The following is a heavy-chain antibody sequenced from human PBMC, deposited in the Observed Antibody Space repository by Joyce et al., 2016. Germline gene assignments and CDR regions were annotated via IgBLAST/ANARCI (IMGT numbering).Heavy chain of an antibody. CDR3: AGTFNYPHHDGMDV. Sequence: QVHLVQSGAEVKKSGSSVKVSCKASGGSFNKYTVSWVRQAPGQGLAWMGRIIPMLKMTNYAQEFQGRVTSTADKSTTTAYMQLTGLRSDDTAVYFCAGTFNYPHHDGMDVRGQGTTVTVSS. V-gene: IGHV1-69*02. CDR2: IIPMLKMT. D-gene: IGHD5-24*01. CDR1: GGSFNKYT. J-gene: IGHJ6*02.